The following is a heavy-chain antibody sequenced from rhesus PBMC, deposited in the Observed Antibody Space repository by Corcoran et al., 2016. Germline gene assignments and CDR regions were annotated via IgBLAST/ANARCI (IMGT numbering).Heavy chain of an antibody. V-gene: IGHV4-169*02. D-gene: IGHD3-16*01. CDR1: GGSISSSY. CDR2: VDGSGSST. J-gene: IGHJ4*01. CDR3: ARDSGSYYFDY. Sequence: QLQLQESGPGLVKPSETLSVTCAVSGGSISSSYWSWIRQAPGKGLEWIGYVDGSGSSTNYNPSLKRRVTLSVDTSQNQLSLELSSVTTADTAVYYCARDSGSYYFDYWGQGVLVTVSS.